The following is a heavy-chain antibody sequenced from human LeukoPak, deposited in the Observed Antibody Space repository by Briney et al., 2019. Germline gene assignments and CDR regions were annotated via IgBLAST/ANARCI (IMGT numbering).Heavy chain of an antibody. CDR1: GYTFINYD. V-gene: IGHV1-8*01. Sequence: ASVKVSCEASGYTFINYDINWVRQAPGQGLEWMGWMNPNNGRTVYAQKFQGRVTMTRNSSISTAYMELNTLTSDDTAVYYCARGSWITGTTSYYYPMDVWGKGATVTVSS. CDR2: MNPNNGRT. J-gene: IGHJ6*03. CDR3: ARGSWITGTTSYYYPMDV. D-gene: IGHD1-7*01.